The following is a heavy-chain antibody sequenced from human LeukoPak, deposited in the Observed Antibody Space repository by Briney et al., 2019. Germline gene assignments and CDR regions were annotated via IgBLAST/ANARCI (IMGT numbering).Heavy chain of an antibody. Sequence: SETLSLTCAVYGGSFSGYYWSWIRQPPGKGLEWIGEINHSGSTNYNPSLKSRVTISVDTSKNQFSLKLSSVTAAGTAVYYCARARRGIRTLGYWGQGTLVTVSS. D-gene: IGHD1-1*01. CDR2: INHSGST. V-gene: IGHV4-34*01. J-gene: IGHJ4*02. CDR3: ARARRGIRTLGY. CDR1: GGSFSGYY.